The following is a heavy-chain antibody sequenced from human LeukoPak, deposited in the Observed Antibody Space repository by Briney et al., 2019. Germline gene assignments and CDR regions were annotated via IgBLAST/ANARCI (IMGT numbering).Heavy chain of an antibody. Sequence: ASVKVSCKASGHTFTSYDINWVRQATGQGLEWMGWMNPNSGNTGYAQKFQGRVTITRNTSISTAYMELSSLRSEDTAVYYCARAHRGIAAAGTQYWFDPWGQGTLVTVSS. CDR2: MNPNSGNT. V-gene: IGHV1-8*03. CDR3: ARAHRGIAAAGTQYWFDP. D-gene: IGHD6-13*01. J-gene: IGHJ5*02. CDR1: GHTFTSYD.